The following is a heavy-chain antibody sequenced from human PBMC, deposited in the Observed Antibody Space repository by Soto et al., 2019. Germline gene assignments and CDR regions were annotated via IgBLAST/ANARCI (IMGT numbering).Heavy chain of an antibody. D-gene: IGHD2-2*01. CDR1: GYTFTSYG. J-gene: IGHJ6*02. Sequence: QVQLVQSGAEVKKPGASVKVSCKASGYTFTSYGISWVRQAPGQGLEWMGWISAYNGNTNYAQKLQGRVTMTTDTSTSTAYMELRSLRSDDTAVYYCARLIGXXXXTSCLAYYYYGMDVWGQGTTVTVSS. CDR3: ARLIGXXXXTSCLAYYYYGMDV. V-gene: IGHV1-18*04. CDR2: ISAYNGNT.